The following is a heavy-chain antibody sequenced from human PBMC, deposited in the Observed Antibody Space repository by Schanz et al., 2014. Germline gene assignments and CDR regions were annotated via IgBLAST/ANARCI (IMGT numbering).Heavy chain of an antibody. Sequence: QLVGSGGGLIQPGGSLRLSCTASGFAFSSYSMNWVRQATGAGLEWVSAIGTAGDTFYLDSVKGRFTISRENAKNSLYLQMNSLRAGDTAVYFCARAHGNNWYGKGLDYWGQGTQVTVSS. D-gene: IGHD1-1*01. CDR3: ARAHGNNWYGKGLDY. CDR2: IGTAGDT. CDR1: GFAFSSYS. V-gene: IGHV3-13*04. J-gene: IGHJ4*02.